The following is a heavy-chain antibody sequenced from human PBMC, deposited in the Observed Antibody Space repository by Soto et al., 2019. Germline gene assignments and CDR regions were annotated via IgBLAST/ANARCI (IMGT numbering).Heavy chain of an antibody. CDR1: GFTFRSYW. Sequence: EVQLVESGGGLVQPGGSLRLSCAASGFTFRSYWMTWVRQAPGKGLEWVANIKQDGSEKYYVDSVKGRFNISRDNAKISLYLQMNGLRAEDTAVYYCVRSLPYYDFWSGYLGPWGQGTLVTVSS. CDR2: IKQDGSEK. J-gene: IGHJ5*02. CDR3: VRSLPYYDFWSGYLGP. D-gene: IGHD3-3*01. V-gene: IGHV3-7*03.